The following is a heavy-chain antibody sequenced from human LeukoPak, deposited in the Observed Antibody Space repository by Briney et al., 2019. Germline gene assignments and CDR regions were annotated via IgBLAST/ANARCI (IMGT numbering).Heavy chain of an antibody. D-gene: IGHD3-22*01. V-gene: IGHV4-59*08. CDR3: ARHVGGDSSVDY. Sequence: PSETLSHTCTVSGGAISNYYWSWMRQTPGKGLEWIGYIFYSGSTNYNPSLKSRVTISVDTSKNQFSLKLSSVTAADTAVYFCARHVGGDSSVDYWGQGTLVTVSS. J-gene: IGHJ4*02. CDR2: IFYSGST. CDR1: GGAISNYY.